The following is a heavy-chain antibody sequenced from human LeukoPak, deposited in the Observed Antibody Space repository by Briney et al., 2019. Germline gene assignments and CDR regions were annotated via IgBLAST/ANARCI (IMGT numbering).Heavy chain of an antibody. D-gene: IGHD6-25*01. Sequence: SETLSLTCAVYGGSFSGYYWSWIRQPPGKGLEWIGEINHSGSTNYSPSLKSRVTISVDTSKNQFSLKLSSVTAADMAVYYCARGPLTAYYFDYWGQGTLVTVSS. J-gene: IGHJ4*02. V-gene: IGHV4-34*01. CDR3: ARGPLTAYYFDY. CDR1: GGSFSGYY. CDR2: INHSGST.